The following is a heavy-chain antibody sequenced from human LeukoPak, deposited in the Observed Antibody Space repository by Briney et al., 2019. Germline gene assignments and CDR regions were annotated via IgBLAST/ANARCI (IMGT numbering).Heavy chain of an antibody. CDR3: ARQDGVAAF. CDR2: IYYSGST. V-gene: IGHV4-59*08. J-gene: IGHJ4*02. CDR1: GGSISIYY. Sequence: SETLSLTCTVSGGSISIYYWSWIRQPPGKGLEWIGYIYYSGSTNYNPSLKSRVTISVDTSKNQFSLKLSSVTAADTAVYYCARQDGVAAFWGQGTLVTVSS. D-gene: IGHD4-17*01.